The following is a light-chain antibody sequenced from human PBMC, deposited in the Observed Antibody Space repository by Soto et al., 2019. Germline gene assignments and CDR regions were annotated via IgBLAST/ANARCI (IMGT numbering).Light chain of an antibody. V-gene: IGKV3-15*01. CDR1: QSVSSN. CDR2: GAS. Sequence: EIEMTLSPSTLSVSPGERATLTCRASQSVSSNLAWYQQKPGQAPRLLIYGASTRATGIPARFSGSGSGTEFTLTISSLQSEDFAVYYCQQYNNWPRTFGQGTKVDIK. J-gene: IGKJ1*01. CDR3: QQYNNWPRT.